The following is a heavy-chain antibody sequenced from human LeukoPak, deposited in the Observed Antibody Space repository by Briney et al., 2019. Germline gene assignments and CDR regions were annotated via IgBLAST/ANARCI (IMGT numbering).Heavy chain of an antibody. V-gene: IGHV4-59*01. D-gene: IGHD1-26*01. CDR3: ARFAGARRSASRGIVGAKRNWFDP. J-gene: IGHJ5*02. CDR1: GGSISSYY. CDR2: IYYSGST. Sequence: SETLSLTCTVSGGSISSYYWSWIRQPPGKGLEWIGCIYYSGSTNYNPSLKSRVTISVDTSKNQFSLKLSSVTAADTAVYYCARFAGARRSASRGIVGAKRNWFDPWGQGTLVTVSS.